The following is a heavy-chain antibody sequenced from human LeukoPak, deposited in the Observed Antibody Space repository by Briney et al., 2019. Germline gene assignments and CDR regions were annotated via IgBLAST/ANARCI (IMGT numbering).Heavy chain of an antibody. CDR3: ARGNCGGDCYAFDI. V-gene: IGHV1-18*01. D-gene: IGHD2-21*02. CDR1: GYTFTNSG. J-gene: IGHJ3*02. Sequence: ASVKVSCKTSGYTFTNSGLNWERQAPGQGLEWMGWISAYNGITNYAQKLQGRVTMTTDTSTSTAYMELRSLRSDDTAVYYCARGNCGGDCYAFDIWGQGTMVTVSS. CDR2: ISAYNGIT.